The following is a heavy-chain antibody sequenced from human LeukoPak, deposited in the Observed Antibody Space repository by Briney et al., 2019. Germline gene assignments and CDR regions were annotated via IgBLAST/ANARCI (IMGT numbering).Heavy chain of an antibody. V-gene: IGHV3-30*18. J-gene: IGHJ4*02. CDR1: GFTFSTYG. D-gene: IGHD5-12*01. CDR3: AKDHGYDFGDYFDY. Sequence: PGRSLRLSCAASGFTFSTYGMHWVRQAPGKGLEWVAAIAHDGSNKYHADSVKGRFTISRDNSKTTVYMQMNSLRAEDTAVYYCAKDHGYDFGDYFDYWGQGILVTVSS. CDR2: IAHDGSNK.